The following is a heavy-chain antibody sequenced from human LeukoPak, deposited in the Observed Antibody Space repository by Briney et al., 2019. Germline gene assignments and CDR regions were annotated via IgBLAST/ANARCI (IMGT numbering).Heavy chain of an antibody. CDR2: IKQDGSHK. CDR1: GFTFSSYV. CDR3: ARETPDSSGWD. J-gene: IGHJ4*02. D-gene: IGHD6-19*01. V-gene: IGHV3-7*01. Sequence: PGGSLRLSCAASGFTFSSYVMHWVRQAPGKGLEWVANIKQDGSHKNYADSVKGRFTISRDNAKNSLYLQMNSLRAEDTAVYYCARETPDSSGWDWGQGTLVTVSS.